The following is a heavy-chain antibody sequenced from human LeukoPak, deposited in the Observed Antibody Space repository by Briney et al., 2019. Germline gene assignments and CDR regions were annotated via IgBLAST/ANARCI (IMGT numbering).Heavy chain of an antibody. J-gene: IGHJ4*02. CDR3: ARYLYCGGDCYFFDY. D-gene: IGHD2-21*02. CDR2: IYSGGST. V-gene: IGHV3-53*01. CDR1: GFTVSSNY. Sequence: GGSLRLPCAASGFTVSSNYMSWVRQAPGKGLEWVSVIYSGGSTYYADSVKGRFTISRDNSKNTLYLQMNSLRAEDTAVYYCARYLYCGGDCYFFDYWGQGTLVTVSS.